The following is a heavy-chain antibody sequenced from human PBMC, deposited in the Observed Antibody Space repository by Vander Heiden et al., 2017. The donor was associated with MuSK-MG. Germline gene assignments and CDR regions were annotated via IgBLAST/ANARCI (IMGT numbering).Heavy chain of an antibody. D-gene: IGHD2-21*01. CDR3: TTGAQVIPAFDI. CDR1: GFTFSNAW. CDR2: IKSKTDGGTT. J-gene: IGHJ3*02. V-gene: IGHV3-15*01. Sequence: EVQLVESGGGLVKPGGSLRLSCAASGFTFSNAWMSWVRQAPGKGLEWVGRIKSKTDGGTTDDAAPVKGRFTISRDDSKKTLYLQMKRLKNEDTAVYYWTTGAQVIPAFDIWAQGTMVQVS.